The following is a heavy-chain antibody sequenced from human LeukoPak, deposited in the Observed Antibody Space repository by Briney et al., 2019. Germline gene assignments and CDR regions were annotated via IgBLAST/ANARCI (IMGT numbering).Heavy chain of an antibody. V-gene: IGHV4-59*08. D-gene: IGHD3-10*01. Sequence: EPSETLSLTCSVSDGSTTGYYWSWLRQPPGEGLEWIAYVYYTGRTLYNPSLESRVTISVDTSKTQFSLTVTSVTAADTAVYYCARHMSVSYDAFDLWGRGTTVTVSS. CDR2: VYYTGRT. J-gene: IGHJ3*01. CDR1: DGSTTGYY. CDR3: ARHMSVSYDAFDL.